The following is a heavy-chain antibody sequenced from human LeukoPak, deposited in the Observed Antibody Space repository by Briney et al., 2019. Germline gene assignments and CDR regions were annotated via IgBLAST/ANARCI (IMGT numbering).Heavy chain of an antibody. CDR3: AKEYGYGDPDAFDI. J-gene: IGHJ3*02. D-gene: IGHD4-17*01. CDR1: GFTFSSYA. CDR2: INDNGAGT. Sequence: GGSLRLSCAASGFTFSSYAMSWVRQAPGKGLKWVSTINDNGAGTYYADSVKGRFTISRDNSYNTMSLQMNSLRDEDAGVYYCAKEYGYGDPDAFDIWGQGTMVTVSS. V-gene: IGHV3-23*01.